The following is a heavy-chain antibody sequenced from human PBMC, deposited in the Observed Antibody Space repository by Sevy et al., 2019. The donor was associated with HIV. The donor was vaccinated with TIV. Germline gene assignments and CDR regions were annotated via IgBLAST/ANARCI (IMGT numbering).Heavy chain of an antibody. V-gene: IGHV5-51*01. CDR3: ARDPTYYDFWSGYYKSAYGMDV. D-gene: IGHD3-3*01. J-gene: IGHJ6*02. Sequence: GESLKISCKGSGYSFTSYWIGWVRQMPGKGLEWMGIIYPGDSDTRYSPSFQGQVTISADKSISTAYLQWISLKASDTAMYYCARDPTYYDFWSGYYKSAYGMDVWGQGTTVTVSS. CDR2: IYPGDSDT. CDR1: GYSFTSYW.